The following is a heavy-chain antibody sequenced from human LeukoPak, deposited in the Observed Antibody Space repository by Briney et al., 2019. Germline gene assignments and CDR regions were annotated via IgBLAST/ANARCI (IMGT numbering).Heavy chain of an antibody. CDR3: ARAGPWKGADY. J-gene: IGHJ4*02. Sequence: SEILSLTCAVYGGSFSGYYWSWIRQPPGKGLEWIGEINHSGSTNYNPSLKSRVTISVDTSKNQFSLKLSSVTAADTAVYYCARAGPWKGADYWGQGTLVTVSS. D-gene: IGHD1-1*01. CDR2: INHSGST. V-gene: IGHV4-34*01. CDR1: GGSFSGYY.